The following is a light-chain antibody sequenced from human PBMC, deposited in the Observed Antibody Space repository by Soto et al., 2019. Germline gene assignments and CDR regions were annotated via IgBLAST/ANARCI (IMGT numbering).Light chain of an antibody. CDR3: QDYGTSRT. CDR1: QSVSSTH. Sequence: EIVLTQSPGTPVLSPGEKATPSCRASQSVSSTHLAWYQQKPGQAPRLLIYGASNRATGIPDRISGSGSGTDFTLTISRLEPEDFAVYYCQDYGTSRTFGQGTKVDIK. J-gene: IGKJ1*01. V-gene: IGKV3-20*01. CDR2: GAS.